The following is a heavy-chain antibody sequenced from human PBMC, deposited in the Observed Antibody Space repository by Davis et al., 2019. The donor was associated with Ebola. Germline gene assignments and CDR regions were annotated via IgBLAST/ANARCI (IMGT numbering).Heavy chain of an antibody. J-gene: IGHJ4*02. CDR1: GFTFSRYS. CDR3: ARAPLGHYDFWSGYYKGGYFDY. D-gene: IGHD3-3*01. Sequence: PGGSLRLSCAASGFTFSRYSMNWVRQAPGKGLEWVSSISSRSSYIYYADSVKGRFTISRDNAKNSLYLQMNSLRAEDTAVYYWARAPLGHYDFWSGYYKGGYFDYWGQGTLVTVSS. CDR2: ISSRSSYI. V-gene: IGHV3-21*01.